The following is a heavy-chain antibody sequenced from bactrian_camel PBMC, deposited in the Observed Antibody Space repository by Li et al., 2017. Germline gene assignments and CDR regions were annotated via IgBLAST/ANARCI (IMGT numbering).Heavy chain of an antibody. CDR3: AADPIDDYTDGDRLWSFSDYAY. CDR1: GFPLSSSD. J-gene: IGHJ4*01. V-gene: IGHV3S40*01. Sequence: QLVESGGASVQTGGSLRLSCAASGFPLSSSDMSWVRQAPEEGLEWVSGINSSGTRTYYADSVKGRFTISQDNAKNTLYLEMNSLEPGDTATYSCAADPIDDYTDGDRLWSFSDYAYWGQGTQVTVS. CDR2: INSSGTRT. D-gene: IGHD1*01.